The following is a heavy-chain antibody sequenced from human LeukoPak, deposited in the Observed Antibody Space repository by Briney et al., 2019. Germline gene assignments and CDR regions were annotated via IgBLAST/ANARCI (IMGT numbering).Heavy chain of an antibody. J-gene: IGHJ4*02. D-gene: IGHD3-22*01. CDR2: ISGSGGST. CDR3: AKASAMIVVVSKHFDY. CDR1: GFTFSRYD. Sequence: GGSLRLSCVASGFTFSRYDMSWVRQAPGKGLEWVSAISGSGGSTYYADSVKGRFTISRDNSKNTVYLQMNSLRAEDTAVYYCAKASAMIVVVSKHFDYWGQGTLVTVSS. V-gene: IGHV3-23*01.